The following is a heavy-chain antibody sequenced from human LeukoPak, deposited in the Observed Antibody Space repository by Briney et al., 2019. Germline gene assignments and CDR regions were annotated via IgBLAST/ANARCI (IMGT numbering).Heavy chain of an antibody. CDR2: IKSKADGGTT. Sequence: PGGSLRLSCAASGFTFSNAWMSWVRQAPGKGLEWVGRIKSKADGGTTDYAAPVKGRFTISRDDSKNTLYLQMNSLKTEDTAVYYCTTAEGTVTTTPPPWGQGTLVTVSS. D-gene: IGHD4-17*01. CDR1: GFTFSNAW. CDR3: TTAEGTVTTTPPP. J-gene: IGHJ5*02. V-gene: IGHV3-15*01.